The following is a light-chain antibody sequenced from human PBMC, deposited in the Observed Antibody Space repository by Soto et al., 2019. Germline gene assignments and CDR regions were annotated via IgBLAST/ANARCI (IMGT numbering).Light chain of an antibody. J-gene: IGLJ1*01. Sequence: QSVLTQPASVSGSPGQSVTISCTGTSSDVGTYNFVAWYQQHPGKAPKLLIYDVSARPSGVSNRFSGSKSGNTASLTISGLQAEDEADYYCNSYTSSSTPCVFGTGTKLTVL. V-gene: IGLV2-14*01. CDR3: NSYTSSSTPCV. CDR1: SSDVGTYNF. CDR2: DVS.